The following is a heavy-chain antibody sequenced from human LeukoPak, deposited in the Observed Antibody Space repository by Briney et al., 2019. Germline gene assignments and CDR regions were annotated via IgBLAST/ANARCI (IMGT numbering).Heavy chain of an antibody. CDR3: ARKGDGYYYGSGSPHGMDV. D-gene: IGHD3-10*01. J-gene: IGHJ6*02. Sequence: GGSLRLSCVVSGSTFSNYWMHWVRQAPGKGLVWVSRINPDGSRTDYADSVAGRFTISRDNAKNTLYLQMNSLRVEDTAVYYCARKGDGYYYGSGSPHGMDVWGQGTTVTVSS. CDR1: GSTFSNYW. CDR2: INPDGSRT. V-gene: IGHV3-74*01.